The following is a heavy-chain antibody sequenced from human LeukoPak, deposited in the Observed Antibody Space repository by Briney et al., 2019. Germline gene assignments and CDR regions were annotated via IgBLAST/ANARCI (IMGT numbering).Heavy chain of an antibody. J-gene: IGHJ6*03. CDR2: LSYDATNK. Sequence: PGGSLRLSCAASGFSFSSYAMHWVRQAPGKGLEWVSVLSYDATNKYYADSVKGRFTISRDNSKNTLSLQMNSLRAEDTAVYYCARDRSPGPDYYYYMDVWGTGTTVAVSS. CDR3: ARDRSPGPDYYYYMDV. V-gene: IGHV3-30*04. CDR1: GFSFSSYA.